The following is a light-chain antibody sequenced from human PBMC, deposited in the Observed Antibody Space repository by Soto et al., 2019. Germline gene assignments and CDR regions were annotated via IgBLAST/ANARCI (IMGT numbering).Light chain of an antibody. J-gene: IGKJ1*01. CDR1: QNISSW. CDR2: GAS. Sequence: DIQMTQSPSTLSASVGDRVTITCRASQNISSWLVWYQQKPGKAPKLLIYGASTSQSGVPLRFGGSGSGTEFTLSVSSLQPDDFATYYCQQYKSDWTFGQGTKVDIK. V-gene: IGKV1-5*03. CDR3: QQYKSDWT.